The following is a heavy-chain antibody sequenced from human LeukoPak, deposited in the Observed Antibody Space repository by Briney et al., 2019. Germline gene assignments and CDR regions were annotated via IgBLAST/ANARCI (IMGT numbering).Heavy chain of an antibody. CDR3: ARDGTYDFWSGYYNWFDP. CDR1: GFTFSDYY. Sequence: GGSLRLSCAASGFTFSDYYMSWIRQAPGKGLEWVSYISSSGSTIYYADSVKGRFTISRDNANNSLYLQMNSLRAEDTAVYYCARDGTYDFWSGYYNWFDPWGQGTLVTVSS. CDR2: ISSSGSTI. V-gene: IGHV3-11*04. J-gene: IGHJ5*02. D-gene: IGHD3-3*01.